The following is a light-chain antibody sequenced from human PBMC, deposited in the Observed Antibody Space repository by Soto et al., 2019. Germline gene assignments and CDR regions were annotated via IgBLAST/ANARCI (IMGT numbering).Light chain of an antibody. J-gene: IGKJ3*01. Sequence: DIQMTQSPSSLSASVGARVTITCQASQNINNYLNWYQQKPGRAPKLLIYDVSNRASGIPARFSASGSGTDFTLTISSLEPGDSAVYYCHHRTNWLFGPGTKV. V-gene: IGKV1-33*01. CDR2: DVS. CDR3: HHRTNWL. CDR1: QNINNY.